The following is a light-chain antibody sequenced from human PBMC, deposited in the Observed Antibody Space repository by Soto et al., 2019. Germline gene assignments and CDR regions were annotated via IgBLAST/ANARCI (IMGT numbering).Light chain of an antibody. CDR3: QHYNSYSEA. Sequence: DIQMTQSPSSLAASLLDRVAVTGRASQSISSYLNWYQQKPGKAPKLLIYKASTLKSGVPSRFSGSGSGTEFTLTISSLQPDDFATYYCQHYNSYSEAFGQGTKVDI. CDR1: QSISSY. J-gene: IGKJ1*01. CDR2: KAS. V-gene: IGKV1-5*03.